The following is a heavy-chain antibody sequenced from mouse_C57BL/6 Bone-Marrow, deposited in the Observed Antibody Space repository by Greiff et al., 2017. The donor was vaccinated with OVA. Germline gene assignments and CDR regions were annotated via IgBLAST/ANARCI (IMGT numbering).Heavy chain of an antibody. V-gene: IGHV1-80*01. CDR1: GYAFSSYW. D-gene: IGHD2-3*01. CDR3: ASADGYPIEYFDV. CDR2: IYPGDGDT. Sequence: QVQLQQSGAELVKPGASVKISCKASGYAFSSYWMNWVKQRPGKGLEWIGQIYPGDGDTNYNGKFKGKATLTADKSSSTAYMQLSSLTSEDSAVYFCASADGYPIEYFDVWGTGTTVTVSS. J-gene: IGHJ1*03.